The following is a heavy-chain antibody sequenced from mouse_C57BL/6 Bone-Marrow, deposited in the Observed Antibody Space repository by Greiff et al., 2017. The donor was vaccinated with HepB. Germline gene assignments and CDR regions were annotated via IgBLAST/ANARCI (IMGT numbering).Heavy chain of an antibody. D-gene: IGHD1-1*01. V-gene: IGHV1-80*01. J-gene: IGHJ1*03. CDR1: GYAFSSYW. CDR3: ARTVPGSSYWYFDV. Sequence: VQLQQSGAELVKPGASVKISCKASGYAFSSYWMNWVKQRPGKGLEWIGQIYPGDGDTNYNGKFKGKATLTADKSSSTAYMQLSSLTSEDSAVYFCARTVPGSSYWYFDVWGTGTTVTVSS. CDR2: IYPGDGDT.